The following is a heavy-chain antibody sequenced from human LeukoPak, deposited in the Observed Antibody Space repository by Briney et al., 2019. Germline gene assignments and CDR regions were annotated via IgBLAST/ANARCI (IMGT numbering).Heavy chain of an antibody. J-gene: IGHJ4*02. CDR3: ARGLSNDYCLPPSGGYCC. CDR1: GYTFTSDY. V-gene: IGHV1-8*01. Sequence: AASMKVSCKASGYTFTSDYVNWVRQATGQGREWIGWMNPNNDNPGYAQQFQGRVTMTRNTSISTAYMELSSLRSEDTAVHYCARGLSNDYCLPPSGGYCCWGQGTLVTVSS. CDR2: MNPNNDNP. D-gene: IGHD1-26*01.